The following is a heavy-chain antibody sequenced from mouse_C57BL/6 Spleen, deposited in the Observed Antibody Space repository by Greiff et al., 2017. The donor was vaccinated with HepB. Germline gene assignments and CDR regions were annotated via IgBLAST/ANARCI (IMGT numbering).Heavy chain of an antibody. D-gene: IGHD2-5*01. CDR3: ARGDYSNYSAMDY. V-gene: IGHV5-17*01. CDR2: ISSGSSTI. CDR1: GFTFSDYG. J-gene: IGHJ4*01. Sequence: VQLKESGGGLVKPGGSLKLSCAASGFTFSDYGMHWVRQAPEKGLEWVAYISSGSSTIYYADTVKGRFTISRDNAKNTLFLQMTSLRSEDTAMYYCARGDYSNYSAMDYWGQGTSVTVSS.